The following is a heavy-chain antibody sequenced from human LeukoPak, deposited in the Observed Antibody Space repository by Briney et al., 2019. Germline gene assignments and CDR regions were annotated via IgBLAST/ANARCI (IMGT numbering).Heavy chain of an antibody. D-gene: IGHD6-19*01. J-gene: IGHJ4*02. V-gene: IGHV1-18*01. CDR3: ARAKRSVAVAGPYFDY. Sequence: ASVKVSCKASGYTFTGYGISWVRQAPGQGLEWMGWISAYNGNTDYAQKLQGRVTMTTDTSTSTAYMELRSLRSDDTAVYYCARAKRSVAVAGPYFDYWGQGTLVTVSS. CDR1: GYTFTGYG. CDR2: ISAYNGNT.